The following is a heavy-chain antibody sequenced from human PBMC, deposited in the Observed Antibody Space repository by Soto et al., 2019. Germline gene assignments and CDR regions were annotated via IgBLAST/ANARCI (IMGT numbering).Heavy chain of an antibody. D-gene: IGHD4-17*01. CDR1: GYTFNAFY. CDR2: INPSGDGT. CDR3: ARVALGYDYADV. J-gene: IGHJ6*02. Sequence: ASVKVSCKAFGYTFNAFYMHWVRQAPGQGLEWMGVINPSGDGTSYAQKFQGIVTMTRDTSTSTVYMELSSLRSEDTAVYYCARVALGYDYADVWGQGTTVTVSS. V-gene: IGHV1-46*02.